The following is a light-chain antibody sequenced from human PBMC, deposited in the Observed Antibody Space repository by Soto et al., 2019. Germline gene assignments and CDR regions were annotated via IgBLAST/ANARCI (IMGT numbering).Light chain of an antibody. Sequence: QSALTQPASVSGSPVQSITISCTGTSSDVGGYNYVSWYQQHPGKAPKLMIYEVSNRPSGVSNRFSGSKSGNTASLTISGLQAEDEADYYCSSYTRSSTLEVFGTGTKLTVL. CDR3: SSYTRSSTLEV. CDR2: EVS. J-gene: IGLJ1*01. CDR1: SSDVGGYNY. V-gene: IGLV2-14*01.